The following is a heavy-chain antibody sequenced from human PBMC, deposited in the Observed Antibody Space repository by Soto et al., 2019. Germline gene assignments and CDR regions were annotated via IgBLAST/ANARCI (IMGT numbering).Heavy chain of an antibody. Sequence: EVQLVESGGGLVQPGGSLRLSCVASGFTFSSYWMHWVRQAPGKGLVWVSSISNDGSSIYADPVKGRFTISRDNAKNTLYLQMNSLRAEDTAVYYCARLPNKCPQHWGQGTLVMVSP. V-gene: IGHV3-74*01. CDR2: ISNDGSS. CDR3: ARLPNKCPQH. CDR1: GFTFSSYW. J-gene: IGHJ1*01.